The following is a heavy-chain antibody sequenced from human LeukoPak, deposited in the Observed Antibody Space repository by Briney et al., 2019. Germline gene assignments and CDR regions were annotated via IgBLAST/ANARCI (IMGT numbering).Heavy chain of an antibody. V-gene: IGHV4-59*12. Sequence: PSETLSLTCTVSGGSISSYYWSWIRQPPGKGLEWIGYIYYSGSTNYNPSLKSRVTISVDTSKNQFSLKLSSVTAADTAVYYCARKQQLTAFDIWGQGTMVTVSS. CDR1: GGSISSYY. J-gene: IGHJ3*02. CDR3: ARKQQLTAFDI. D-gene: IGHD6-13*01. CDR2: IYYSGST.